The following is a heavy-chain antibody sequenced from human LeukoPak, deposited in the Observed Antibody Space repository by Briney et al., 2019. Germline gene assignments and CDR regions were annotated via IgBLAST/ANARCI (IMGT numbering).Heavy chain of an antibody. D-gene: IGHD3-10*01. CDR3: ARGGDYSGSGSYYNKDV. CDR1: GFTFSSYA. Sequence: PGGSLRLSCAASGFTFSSYAMSWVRQAPGKGLEWVSAISGSGGSTYYADSVKGRFTISRDNAKNSLYLQMNSLRAEDTAVYYCARGGDYSGSGSYYNKDVWGQGTTVTVSS. CDR2: ISGSGGST. J-gene: IGHJ6*02. V-gene: IGHV3-23*01.